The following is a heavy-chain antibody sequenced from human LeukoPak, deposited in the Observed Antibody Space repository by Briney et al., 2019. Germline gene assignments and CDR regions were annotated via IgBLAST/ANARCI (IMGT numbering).Heavy chain of an antibody. CDR3: ARVDSSVVVAAYNWFDP. Sequence: PSETLSLTCTVSGGSISSYYWSWIRQPAGKGLEWIGRIYTSGSTNYNPSLKSRVTMSVDTSKNQFSLKLSSVTAADTAVYYCARVDSSVVVAAYNWFDPWGQGTLVTVSS. CDR2: IYTSGST. D-gene: IGHD2-15*01. V-gene: IGHV4-4*07. J-gene: IGHJ5*02. CDR1: GGSISSYY.